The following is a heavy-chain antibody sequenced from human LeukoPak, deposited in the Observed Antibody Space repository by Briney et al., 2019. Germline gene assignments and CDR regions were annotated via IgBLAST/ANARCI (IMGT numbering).Heavy chain of an antibody. D-gene: IGHD3-22*01. Sequence: GGSLRLSCAASGFSFSNYAMSWVRQAPGKGLEWVSSITGSGGTTFYADSMKGRFTISRDNSKNTLYLQMNSLRAEDTAVYYCAKRGFYYESSGYYYFDYWGQGTLVTVSS. CDR1: GFSFSNYA. CDR2: ITGSGGTT. V-gene: IGHV3-23*01. CDR3: AKRGFYYESSGYYYFDY. J-gene: IGHJ4*02.